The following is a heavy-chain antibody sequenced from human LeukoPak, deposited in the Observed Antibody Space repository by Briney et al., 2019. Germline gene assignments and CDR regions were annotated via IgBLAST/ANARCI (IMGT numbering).Heavy chain of an antibody. CDR2: IRHDESFK. J-gene: IGHJ4*02. V-gene: IGHV3-30*02. D-gene: IGHD3-10*01. CDR1: GFAFSRYA. CDR3: ARDRPPYYYGSGSYLFDY. Sequence: GGSLRLSCVASGFAFSRYAMHWVRQAPGKGLEWLAFIRHDESFKEYRDSVKGRFTISRDNSKNTLYLQMNSLRAEDTAVYYCARDRPPYYYGSGSYLFDYWGQGTLVTVSS.